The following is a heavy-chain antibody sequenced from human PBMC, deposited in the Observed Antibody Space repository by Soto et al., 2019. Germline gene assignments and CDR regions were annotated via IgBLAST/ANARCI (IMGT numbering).Heavy chain of an antibody. V-gene: IGHV1-8*01. J-gene: IGHJ4*02. Sequence: ASVKVSCKASGYTFTSYDINWVRQATGQGLESMGWMNPNSGNTGYAQKFQGRVTMTRNTSISTAYMELSSLRSEDTAVYYCARGNEYGGNFDYWGQGTLVTVSS. CDR2: MNPNSGNT. D-gene: IGHD2-15*01. CDR1: GYTFTSYD. CDR3: ARGNEYGGNFDY.